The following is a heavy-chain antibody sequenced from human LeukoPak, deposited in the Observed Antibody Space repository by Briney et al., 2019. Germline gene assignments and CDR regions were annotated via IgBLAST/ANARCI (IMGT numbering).Heavy chain of an antibody. D-gene: IGHD4-11*01. CDR1: GYFVGSGYY. CDR3: ASRTTVTNALSFDY. CDR2: IYNTGST. V-gene: IGHV4-38-2*01. J-gene: IGHJ4*02. Sequence: SETLSLTCGVSGYFVGSGYYWGWIRQPPGKGLEWIGNIYNTGSTYYNPSLKSRVTISVDTSNNQFSLKLSSVTSADTAVYYCASRTTVTNALSFDYWGQGSLVIVSS.